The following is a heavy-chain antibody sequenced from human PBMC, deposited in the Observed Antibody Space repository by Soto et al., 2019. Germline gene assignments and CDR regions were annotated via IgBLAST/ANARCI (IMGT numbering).Heavy chain of an antibody. CDR1: GYSLTSGYY. CDR3: ARARIVVAGTIVDY. Sequence: SETLSLTCAVSGYSLTSGYYCGWIRQPPGKGLEWIGSIYHSGDAYYNPSLKSRVTISVDASKNHFSLKLTSVTAADTAVYYCARARIVVAGTIVDYCGQGTLVTV. CDR2: IYHSGDA. V-gene: IGHV4-38-2*01. D-gene: IGHD6-19*01. J-gene: IGHJ4*02.